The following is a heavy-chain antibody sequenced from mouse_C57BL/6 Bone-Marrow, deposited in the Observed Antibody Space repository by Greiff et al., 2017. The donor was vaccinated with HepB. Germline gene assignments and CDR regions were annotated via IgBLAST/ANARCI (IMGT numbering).Heavy chain of an antibody. CDR3: ARRLTGRYAMDY. J-gene: IGHJ4*01. V-gene: IGHV5-15*01. D-gene: IGHD4-1*01. CDR1: GFTFSDYG. CDR2: LSNLAYSI. Sequence: EVMLVESGGGLVQPGGSLKLSCAASGFTFSDYGMAWVRQAPRKGPEWVAFLSNLAYSIYYADTVTGRFTISRENAKNTLYLEMSSLRSEDTAMYYCARRLTGRYAMDYWGQGTSVTVSS.